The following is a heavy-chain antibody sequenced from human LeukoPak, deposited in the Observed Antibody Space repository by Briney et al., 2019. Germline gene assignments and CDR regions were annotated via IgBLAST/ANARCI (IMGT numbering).Heavy chain of an antibody. Sequence: GGSLRLSCAASGFTFSSYSMNWVRQAPGKGLEWVSSISSSSSYIYYADSVKGRFTISRDNAKNSLYLQMNSLRAEDTAVYYCARVVVVTVQYYFDYWGQGALVTVSS. CDR1: GFTFSSYS. CDR3: ARVVVVTVQYYFDY. CDR2: ISSSSSYI. D-gene: IGHD2-21*02. J-gene: IGHJ4*02. V-gene: IGHV3-21*01.